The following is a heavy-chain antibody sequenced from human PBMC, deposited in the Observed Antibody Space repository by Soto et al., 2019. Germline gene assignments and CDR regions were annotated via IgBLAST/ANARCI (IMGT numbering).Heavy chain of an antibody. CDR3: ARGLILWFGELSRRGGYYSYMDV. D-gene: IGHD3-10*01. Sequence: QVQLQQWGAGLLKPSETLSLTCAVYGGSFSGYQWSWIRQTPGKGLAWIGGINDSGDINYNPSLKSRVTIVVDSPKKQISLRLSSVTAADTAVYYCARGLILWFGELSRRGGYYSYMDVWGKGTTVTVSS. J-gene: IGHJ6*03. V-gene: IGHV4-34*01. CDR1: GGSFSGYQ. CDR2: INDSGDI.